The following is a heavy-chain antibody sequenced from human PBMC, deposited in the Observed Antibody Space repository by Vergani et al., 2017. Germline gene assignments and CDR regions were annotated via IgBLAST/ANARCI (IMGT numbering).Heavy chain of an antibody. CDR1: GFTFGDYA. CDR2: IRSKAYGGTT. D-gene: IGHD3-22*01. Sequence: EVQLVESGGGLVQPGRSLRLSCTASGFTFGDYAMSWVRQAPGKGLEWVGFIRSKAYGGTTEYAASVKGRFTISRDDSKSIASLQMNSLKTEDTAVYYXTLTYYYDSSGYYYFDYWGQGTLVTVSS. J-gene: IGHJ4*02. CDR3: TLTYYYDSSGYYYFDY. V-gene: IGHV3-49*04.